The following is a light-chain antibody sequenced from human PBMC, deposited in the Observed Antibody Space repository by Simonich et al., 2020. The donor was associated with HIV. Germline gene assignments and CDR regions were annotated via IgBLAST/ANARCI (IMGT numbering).Light chain of an antibody. CDR3: QQSYSTRGT. CDR2: DAS. V-gene: IGKV1-39*01. CDR1: QSISSY. J-gene: IGKJ2*02. Sequence: DLPMTQSHPTLSASVGERVNLYCRASQSISSYLNWSQQKQGKAPKLLIYDASSLQSVVPSRFSGSGSGTDFTLTISSLQPEDFATYYCQQSYSTRGTFGQGTKLEIK.